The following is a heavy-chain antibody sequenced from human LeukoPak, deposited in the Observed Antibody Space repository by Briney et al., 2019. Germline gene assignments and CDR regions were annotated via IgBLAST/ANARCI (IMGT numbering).Heavy chain of an antibody. Sequence: SQTLSLTCTVSGGSISSGDYYWSWIRQPPGKGLEWIGYIYYSGSTNYNPSLKSRVTISVDTSKNQFSLKLSSVTAADTAVYYCARRTILTDAFDIWGQGTMVTVSS. CDR3: ARRTILTDAFDI. D-gene: IGHD3-9*01. CDR2: IYYSGST. J-gene: IGHJ3*02. CDR1: GGSISSGDYY. V-gene: IGHV4-61*08.